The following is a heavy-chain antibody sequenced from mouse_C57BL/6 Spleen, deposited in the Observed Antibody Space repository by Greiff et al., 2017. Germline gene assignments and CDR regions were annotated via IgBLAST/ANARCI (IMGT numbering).Heavy chain of an antibody. CDR3: VRQAYYYGSSFAWFAY. Sequence: EVMLVESGGGLVQPKGSLKLSCAASGFSFNTYAMNWVRQAPGKGLEWVARIRSKSNNYATYYADSVKDRFTISRDDSESMLYLQMNNLKTEDTAMYYCVRQAYYYGSSFAWFAYWGQGTLVTVSA. CDR2: IRSKSNNYAT. V-gene: IGHV10-1*01. J-gene: IGHJ3*01. D-gene: IGHD1-1*01. CDR1: GFSFNTYA.